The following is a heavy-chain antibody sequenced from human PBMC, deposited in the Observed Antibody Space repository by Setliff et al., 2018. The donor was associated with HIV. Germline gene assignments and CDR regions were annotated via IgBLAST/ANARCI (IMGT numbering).Heavy chain of an antibody. V-gene: IGHV4-39*07. J-gene: IGHJ4*02. CDR3: AAGRASESRDY. Sequence: PSETLSLTCTVSGGSISSSNYYWGWIRQPPGKGLEWIGNVYYSGSTYYNPSLKSRVTISVDTSKNQFSLKLSSVTAADTAVYYCAAGRASESRDYWGQGTLVTVSS. CDR2: VYYSGST. D-gene: IGHD1-26*01. CDR1: GGSISSSNYY.